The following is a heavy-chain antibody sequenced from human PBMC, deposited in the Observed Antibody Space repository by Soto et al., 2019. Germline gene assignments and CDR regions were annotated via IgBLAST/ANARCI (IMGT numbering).Heavy chain of an antibody. V-gene: IGHV4-59*01. J-gene: IGHJ4*02. D-gene: IGHD5-12*01. CDR3: ARHSGYDYDFDY. Sequence: SETLSLTCTVSGGSIISYYWSWIRQPPGKGLEWIGYIYYSGSTNYNPSLKSRVTISVDTSKNQFSLKLSSVTAADTAVYYCARHSGYDYDFDYWGQGTLVTVSS. CDR2: IYYSGST. CDR1: GGSIISYY.